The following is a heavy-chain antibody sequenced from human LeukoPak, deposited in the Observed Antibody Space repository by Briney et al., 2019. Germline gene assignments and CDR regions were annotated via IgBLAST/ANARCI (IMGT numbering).Heavy chain of an antibody. V-gene: IGHV3-23*01. J-gene: IGHJ4*01. CDR1: GFSFSNYG. D-gene: IGHD6-19*01. CDR2: INTRADET. Sequence: GGSLTLSCAASGFSFSNYGMSWFRQAPGKGPEWVSTINTRADETHYADSVRGRFTIFRDNSKSTLALHMSNLRVEDTAVYYCERDPSDYEWQRGWYRDFWGRGSQVTVSS. CDR3: ERDPSDYEWQRGWYRDF.